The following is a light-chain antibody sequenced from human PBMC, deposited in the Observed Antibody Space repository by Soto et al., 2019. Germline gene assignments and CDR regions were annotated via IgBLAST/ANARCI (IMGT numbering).Light chain of an antibody. CDR3: QQYNSYPIT. CDR1: QSISRN. J-gene: IGKJ5*01. Sequence: DIQLTQSPSSLSASVGDRVTMTCRASQSISRNLNWYQQKPGKAPKLLIYKASSLESGVPSRFSGSGSGTECTLTISSLQPDDFETYYCQQYNSYPITFGQGTRLEIK. CDR2: KAS. V-gene: IGKV1-5*03.